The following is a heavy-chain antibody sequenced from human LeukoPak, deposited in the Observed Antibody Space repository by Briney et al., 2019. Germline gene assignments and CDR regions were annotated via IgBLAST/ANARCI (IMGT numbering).Heavy chain of an antibody. Sequence: PGGSLRLSCAASGFTFSSYAMSWVRQAPGKGLEWVSAISGSGGSTYYADSVKGRFTISRDNSKNTLYLQMNSLRAEDTAVYYCAKPGNGGVVPAAIRRDYYYYGMDVWGQGTTVTVSS. V-gene: IGHV3-23*01. CDR1: GFTFSSYA. J-gene: IGHJ6*02. CDR3: AKPGNGGVVPAAIRRDYYYYGMDV. CDR2: ISGSGGST. D-gene: IGHD2-2*02.